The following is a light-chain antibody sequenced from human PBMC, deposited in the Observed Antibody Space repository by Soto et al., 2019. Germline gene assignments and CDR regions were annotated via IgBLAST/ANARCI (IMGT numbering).Light chain of an antibody. Sequence: EIVLTQSPGTLSLSPGERATLSCRASQSVGSTYLAWYQQKPGQAPKLLIYGVSSRATGIPDRFSGSGSGTDFTLTISRLEPEDFAVYYGQQYGTSPLTFGPGTKV. CDR1: QSVGSTY. CDR3: QQYGTSPLT. J-gene: IGKJ3*01. V-gene: IGKV3-20*01. CDR2: GVS.